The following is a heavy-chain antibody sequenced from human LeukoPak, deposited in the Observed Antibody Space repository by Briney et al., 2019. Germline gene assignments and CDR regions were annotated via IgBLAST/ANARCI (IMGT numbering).Heavy chain of an antibody. Sequence: ASVKVSCKASGGTFSSYAISWVRQAPGQGLEWMGGIIPIFGTANYAQKFQGRVTITADESTSTAYMELSSLRSEDTAVYYCARGAYGDYPPDYWGQGTLVTVSS. V-gene: IGHV1-69*13. CDR3: ARGAYGDYPPDY. CDR2: IIPIFGTA. CDR1: GGTFSSYA. D-gene: IGHD4-17*01. J-gene: IGHJ4*02.